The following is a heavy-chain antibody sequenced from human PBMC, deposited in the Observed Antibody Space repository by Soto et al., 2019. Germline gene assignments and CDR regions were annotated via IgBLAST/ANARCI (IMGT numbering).Heavy chain of an antibody. D-gene: IGHD3-9*01. CDR2: INHSGST. CDR3: ARSDILTRSNWFDP. J-gene: IGHJ5*02. CDR1: GGSFSGYY. Sequence: QVQLQQWGAGLLKPSETLSLTCAVYGGSFSGYYWSWIRQPPGKGLEWIGEINHSGSTNYNPSLKSRVTISVDTSKNQFSLKLSSVTAADTAVYYCARSDILTRSNWFDPWGQGTLVTVSS. V-gene: IGHV4-34*01.